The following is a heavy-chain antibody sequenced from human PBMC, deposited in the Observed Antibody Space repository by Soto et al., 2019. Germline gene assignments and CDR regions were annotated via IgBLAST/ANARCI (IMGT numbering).Heavy chain of an antibody. D-gene: IGHD2-2*01. J-gene: IGHJ5*02. CDR2: IYYSGST. CDR3: AREKTRGYCSSTSCYGWFDP. Sequence: QVQLQESGPGLVKPSETLSLTCTVSGGSISSYYWSWIRQPPGKELEGMGNIYYSGSTNYNPSLKSRVTISVDTSKNQFSLKLSSVTAADTAVYYCAREKTRGYCSSTSCYGWFDPWGQGTLVTVSS. V-gene: IGHV4-59*01. CDR1: GGSISSYY.